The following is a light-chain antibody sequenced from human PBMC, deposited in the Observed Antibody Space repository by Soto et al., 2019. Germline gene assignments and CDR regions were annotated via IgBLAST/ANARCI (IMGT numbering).Light chain of an antibody. Sequence: EIVLTHSPGTLSLSPGETATLSCRASQTIGNIFLFWYQQKPGQAPRLLIYGASSRATGIPDRFSGSGSGTDFTLTINRLEPEDFAVYYCHQYSSAPYTFGQGTNLEIK. J-gene: IGKJ2*01. CDR2: GAS. CDR3: HQYSSAPYT. V-gene: IGKV3-20*01. CDR1: QTIGNIF.